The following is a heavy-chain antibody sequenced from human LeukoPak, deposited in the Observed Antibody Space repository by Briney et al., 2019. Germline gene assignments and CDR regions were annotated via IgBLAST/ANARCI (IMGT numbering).Heavy chain of an antibody. CDR1: GFTFSSYW. J-gene: IGHJ4*02. D-gene: IGHD5-24*01. CDR2: IKQDGSEK. CDR3: AKGWLRFPFDY. Sequence: GGSLRLSCAASGFTFSSYWMSWVRQAPGKGLEWVANIKQDGSEKYYVDSVKGRFTISRDNSKNTLYLQMNSLRAEDTAVYYCAKGWLRFPFDYWGQGTLVTVSS. V-gene: IGHV3-7*03.